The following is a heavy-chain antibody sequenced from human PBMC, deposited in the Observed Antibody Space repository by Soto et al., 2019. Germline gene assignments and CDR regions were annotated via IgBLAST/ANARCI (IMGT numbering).Heavy chain of an antibody. V-gene: IGHV1-69*13. Sequence: GASVKVSCKASGGTFSSYAISWVRQAPGQGLEWMGGIIPIFGTANYAQKFQGRVTITADESTSTAYMELSSLRSEDAAVYYCATVQGAGEWLRSFPRVYYGMDVWGQGTTVTVSS. CDR2: IIPIFGTA. J-gene: IGHJ6*02. CDR3: ATVQGAGEWLRSFPRVYYGMDV. D-gene: IGHD5-12*01. CDR1: GGTFSSYA.